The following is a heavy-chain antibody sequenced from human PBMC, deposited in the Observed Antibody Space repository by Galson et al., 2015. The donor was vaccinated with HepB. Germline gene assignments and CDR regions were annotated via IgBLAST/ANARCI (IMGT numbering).Heavy chain of an antibody. CDR1: GDSVSSNSAA. Sequence: CAISGDSVSSNSAAWNWIRQSPSGGLEWLGRTYYRSKWYNDYAVSVKSRITINPDTSKNQFSLQLNSVTPEDTAVYYCARESLGGWELPHPDDAFDIWGQGTMVTVSS. CDR3: ARESLGGWELPHPDDAFDI. J-gene: IGHJ3*02. CDR2: TYYRSKWYN. V-gene: IGHV6-1*01. D-gene: IGHD1-26*01.